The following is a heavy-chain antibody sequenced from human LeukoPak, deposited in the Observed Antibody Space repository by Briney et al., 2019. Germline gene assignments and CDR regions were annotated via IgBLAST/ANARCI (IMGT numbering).Heavy chain of an antibody. V-gene: IGHV1-24*01. CDR1: GYTLTELS. Sequence: ASVKVSCKVSGYTLTELSMHWVRQAPGKGLEWMGGFDPEDGETIYAQKFQGRVTMTEDTSTDTAYMELSSLRSEDTAVCYCCWAYYYDSSGYLYYFDYRGQGTLVTVSS. CDR3: CWAYYYDSSGYLYYFDY. D-gene: IGHD3-22*01. CDR2: FDPEDGET. J-gene: IGHJ4*02.